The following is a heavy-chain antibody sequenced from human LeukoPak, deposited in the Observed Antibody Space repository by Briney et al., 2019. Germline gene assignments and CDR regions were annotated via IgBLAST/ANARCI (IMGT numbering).Heavy chain of an antibody. J-gene: IGHJ6*02. CDR2: MNPNSGNT. V-gene: IGHV1-8*01. CDR3: VRGLFRYCSGGSCYSYYYGMDV. Sequence: ASVKVSCKASGYTFTSYDINWVRQATGQGLEWMGWMNPNSGNTGYAQKFQGRVTMTRNTSISTAYMELSSLRSEDTAVYYCVRGLFRYCSGGSCYSYYYGMDVWGQGTTVTVSS. D-gene: IGHD2-15*01. CDR1: GYTFTSYD.